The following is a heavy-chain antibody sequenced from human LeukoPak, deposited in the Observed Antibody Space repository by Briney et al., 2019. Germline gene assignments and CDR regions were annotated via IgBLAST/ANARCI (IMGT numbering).Heavy chain of an antibody. CDR2: INPNSGGT. J-gene: IGHJ5*02. V-gene: IGHV1-2*02. Sequence: ASVKVSCKASGYTFTGYYMHWVRQAPGQGLEWMGCINPNSGGTNYAQKFQGSVTMTRDSSIRTAYMELSRLRSDDTAVYYCARDDCSSTSCYNFWFDPWGQGTLVTVSS. D-gene: IGHD2-2*02. CDR1: GYTFTGYY. CDR3: ARDDCSSTSCYNFWFDP.